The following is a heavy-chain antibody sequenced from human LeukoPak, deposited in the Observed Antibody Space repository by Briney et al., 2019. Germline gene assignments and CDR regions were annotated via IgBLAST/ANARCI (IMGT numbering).Heavy chain of an antibody. J-gene: IGHJ4*02. Sequence: PGGSLRLSCAASGFTFSSYGMHWVRQAPGKGLEWVAVIWYDGSNKYYADSVKGRFTISRDNSKNTLYLQMNSLRAEDTAVYYCARGYYDSSGYLYYFDYWGQGTLVTVSS. CDR2: IWYDGSNK. CDR1: GFTFSSYG. CDR3: ARGYYDSSGYLYYFDY. D-gene: IGHD3-22*01. V-gene: IGHV3-33*01.